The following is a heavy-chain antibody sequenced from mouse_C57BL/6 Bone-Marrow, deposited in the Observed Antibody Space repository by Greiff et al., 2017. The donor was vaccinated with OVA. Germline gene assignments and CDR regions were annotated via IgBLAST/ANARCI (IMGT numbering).Heavy chain of an antibody. Sequence: QVQLQQPGAELVRPGSSVKLSCKASGYTFTSYWMDWVKQRPGQGLEWIGNIYPSDSETHYNQKFKDKATLTVDKSSSTAYMQLSSLTSEDSAVDYCARGGAGTWYFDVWGTGTTVTVSS. CDR1: GYTFTSYW. J-gene: IGHJ1*03. CDR3: ARGGAGTWYFDV. CDR2: IYPSDSET. D-gene: IGHD4-1*01. V-gene: IGHV1-61*01.